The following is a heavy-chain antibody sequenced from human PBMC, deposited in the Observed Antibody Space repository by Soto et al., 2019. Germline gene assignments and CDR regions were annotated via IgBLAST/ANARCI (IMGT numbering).Heavy chain of an antibody. Sequence: EVQLLESGGGLVQPGGSLRLSCAASGFTFSNYAMNWVRQAPGKGLEWVSTINGGGYNTYYADSVKGRFTISRDNSLSKMFVRMNSQRVESAAIDDFANDPTLNHNYWGQGTLVTVSS. CDR1: GFTFSNYA. V-gene: IGHV3-23*01. CDR3: ANDPTLNHNY. J-gene: IGHJ4*02. D-gene: IGHD3-16*01. CDR2: INGGGYNT.